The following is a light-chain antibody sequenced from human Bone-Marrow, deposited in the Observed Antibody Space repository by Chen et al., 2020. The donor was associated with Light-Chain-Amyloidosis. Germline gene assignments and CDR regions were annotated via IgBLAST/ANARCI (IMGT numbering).Light chain of an antibody. V-gene: IGKV4-1*01. CDR3: QQYYSTPPA. Sequence: DIVMTQSPDSLAVSLGGRATINCKSSQSVLYSSNNKNYLAWYQQKPGQPPKLRIYWASTRESGVPNRFSGRESGTDFTLTISSLQAEDVAVYYCQQYYSTPPAFGGGTKVEIK. CDR2: WAS. J-gene: IGKJ4*01. CDR1: QSVLYSSNNKNY.